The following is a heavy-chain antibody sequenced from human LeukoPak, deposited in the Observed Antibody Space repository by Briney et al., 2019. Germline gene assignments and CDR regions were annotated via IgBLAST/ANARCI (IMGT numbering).Heavy chain of an antibody. CDR2: IYYSGST. CDR3: ARDICGGDCYFVDV. Sequence: SETLSLTCTVSGVSISSYYWSWIRQPPGKGLEWVAYIYYSGSTNYNPSLKSRVTISVDTSKNQYSLKLSSVTAADTAVYYCARDICGGDCYFVDVWGKGTTVTVSS. CDR1: GVSISSYY. D-gene: IGHD2-21*01. V-gene: IGHV4-59*01. J-gene: IGHJ6*04.